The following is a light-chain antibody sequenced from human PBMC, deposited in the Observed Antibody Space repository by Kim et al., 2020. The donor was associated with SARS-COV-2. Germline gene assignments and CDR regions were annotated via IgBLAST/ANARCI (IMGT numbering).Light chain of an antibody. CDR3: QQYYSTPRT. CDR1: QSVLHSSSNKDY. CDR2: SAS. J-gene: IGKJ2*01. Sequence: TATINGKSSQSVLHSSSNKDYLAWHQQKPGQPPKLLIYSASTRESGVPDRFSGSGSGTDFTLTISSLQAEDVAVYYCQQYYSTPRTFGQGTKLEI. V-gene: IGKV4-1*01.